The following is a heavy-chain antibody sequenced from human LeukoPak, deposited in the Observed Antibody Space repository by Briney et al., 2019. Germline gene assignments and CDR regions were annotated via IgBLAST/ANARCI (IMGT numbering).Heavy chain of an antibody. D-gene: IGHD3-10*01. CDR2: IGTAGDT. Sequence: GGSLRLSCAASGFTFSINDMHWVRQATGKGLELVSAIGTAGDTYYPGSVKGRFTISRENAKNSLYLQMNSLRAGDTAVYYCAGGRKKWIRYGSGSYNFDYWGQGTLVTVSS. V-gene: IGHV3-13*01. CDR3: AGGRKKWIRYGSGSYNFDY. J-gene: IGHJ4*02. CDR1: GFTFSIND.